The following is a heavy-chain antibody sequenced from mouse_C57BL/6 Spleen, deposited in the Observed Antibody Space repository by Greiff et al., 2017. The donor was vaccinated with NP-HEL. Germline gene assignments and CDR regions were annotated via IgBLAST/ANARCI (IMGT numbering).Heavy chain of an antibody. Sequence: QVQLQQSGAELVRPGTSVKVSCKASGYAFTNYLIEWVKQRPGQGLEWIGVINPGSGGTNYNEKVKGKATLTPDKSSSTAYMQLSSLTSEDSAVYFCARREVIYYGNHYAMDYWGQGTSVTVSS. J-gene: IGHJ4*01. CDR2: INPGSGGT. D-gene: IGHD2-1*01. CDR1: GYAFTNYL. V-gene: IGHV1-54*01. CDR3: ARREVIYYGNHYAMDY.